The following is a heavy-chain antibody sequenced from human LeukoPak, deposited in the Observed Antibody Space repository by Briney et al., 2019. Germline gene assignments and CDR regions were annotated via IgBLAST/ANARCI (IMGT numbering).Heavy chain of an antibody. V-gene: IGHV3-21*01. J-gene: IGHJ4*02. D-gene: IGHD1-26*01. CDR2: ISSSSSYI. Sequence: GGSLTLSCAASGFTFSSYSMNWVRQAPGKGLEWVSSISSSSSYIYYADSVKGRFTISRDNAKNSLYLQMNSLRAEDTAVYYCARGLVGATGAYYFDYWGQGTLVTVSS. CDR1: GFTFSSYS. CDR3: ARGLVGATGAYYFDY.